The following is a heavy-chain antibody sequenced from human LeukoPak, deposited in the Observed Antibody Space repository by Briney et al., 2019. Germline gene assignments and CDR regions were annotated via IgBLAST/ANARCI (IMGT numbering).Heavy chain of an antibody. CDR2: IYHSGST. V-gene: IGHV4-38-2*01. D-gene: IGHD4-11*01. CDR3: ARRRLQTDWLGFDP. J-gene: IGHJ5*02. Sequence: SETLSLTCAVSGYSISSGYYWGWIRQPPGKGLEWIGSIYHSGSTYYNPSLKSRVTISVDTSKNQFSLKLSSVTAADTAVYYCARRRLQTDWLGFDPWGQGTLVTVSS. CDR1: GYSISSGYY.